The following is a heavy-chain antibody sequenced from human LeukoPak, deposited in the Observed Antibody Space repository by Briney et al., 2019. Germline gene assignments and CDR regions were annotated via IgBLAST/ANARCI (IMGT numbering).Heavy chain of an antibody. CDR3: ARAPMGTAPLY. D-gene: IGHD1/OR15-1a*01. V-gene: IGHV1-8*01. J-gene: IGHJ4*02. Sequence: ASVKVSCKASGYTFTNFDINWVRQAPGQGLEWMGWMNPVSGKAGSEQKFQGRVTLTRDTSISTAYMEVSSLRFDDTAFYYCARAPMGTAPLYWGQGTLVTVSS. CDR2: MNPVSGKA. CDR1: GYTFTNFD.